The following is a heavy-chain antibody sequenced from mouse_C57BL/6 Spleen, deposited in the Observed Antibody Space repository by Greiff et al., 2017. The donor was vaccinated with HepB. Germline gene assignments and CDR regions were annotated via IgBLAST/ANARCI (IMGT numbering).Heavy chain of an antibody. CDR1: GYTFTSYW. J-gene: IGHJ3*01. CDR3: AREGDWDAFAY. Sequence: VQLQQPGAELVKPGASVKLSCKASGYTFTSYWMHWVKQRPGQGLEWIGMIHPNSGSTNYNEKFKRKATLTVDKSSSTAYMQLSSLTSEDSAVYDCAREGDWDAFAYWGQGTLVTVAA. D-gene: IGHD4-1*01. V-gene: IGHV1-64*01. CDR2: IHPNSGST.